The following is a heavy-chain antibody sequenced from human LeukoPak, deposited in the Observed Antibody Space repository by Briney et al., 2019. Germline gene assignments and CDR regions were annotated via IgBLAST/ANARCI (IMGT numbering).Heavy chain of an antibody. CDR1: GGSVSSYY. CDR3: ARHGTISSESYFDY. V-gene: IGHV4-59*08. Sequence: SETLSLTCSVSGGSVSSYYWSWIRQSPGEGLEWIGYIHNSGRTNYNPSLKSRVTGFVDTSTNQVSLRLSSVTAADTAVYYCARHGTISSESYFDYWGQGALVTVSS. CDR2: IHNSGRT. D-gene: IGHD1-14*01. J-gene: IGHJ4*02.